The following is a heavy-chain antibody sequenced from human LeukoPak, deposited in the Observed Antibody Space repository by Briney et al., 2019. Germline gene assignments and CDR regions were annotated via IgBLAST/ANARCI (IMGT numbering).Heavy chain of an antibody. V-gene: IGHV3-13*01. CDR2: IGTTGDT. D-gene: IGHD2-21*02. CDR1: GFAFSNSD. Sequence: GGSLRLSCAASGFAFSNSDMHWVRHPSGKGLEWVSSIGTTGDTYYPDSVKGRFSISREDAKNSLSLQMNSLRAEDTAVYYCAISKTYCGGDCCFHSWGQGTPVTVSS. CDR3: AISKTYCGGDCCFHS. J-gene: IGHJ5*02.